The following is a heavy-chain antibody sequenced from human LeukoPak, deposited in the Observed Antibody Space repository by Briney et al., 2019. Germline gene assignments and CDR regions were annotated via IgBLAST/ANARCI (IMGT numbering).Heavy chain of an antibody. J-gene: IGHJ6*03. CDR3: ARHGIVVVPAAIPPGYYYYYYMDV. D-gene: IGHD2-2*02. Sequence: GASLQISCKGSGYSFTSYWIGWVRQLPGKGLEWMGIIYPGDSDTRYSPSFQGQVTISADKSISTAYLQWSSLKASDTAMYYCARHGIVVVPAAIPPGYYYYYYMDVWGKGTTVTVSS. CDR2: IYPGDSDT. CDR1: GYSFTSYW. V-gene: IGHV5-51*01.